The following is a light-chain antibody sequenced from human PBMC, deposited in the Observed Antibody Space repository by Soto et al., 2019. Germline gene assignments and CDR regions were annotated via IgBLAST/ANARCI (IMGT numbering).Light chain of an antibody. V-gene: IGKV1-5*03. CDR2: KAS. Sequence: DIQMTQSPSKLSASVGDTVTITCRASQSISHWLAWYQQKPGQAPKLLIHKASTVESGVPSRFSGSGSGTEFTLTISSLQPDDFATFYCQQYDLFPYTFGQGTKLEIK. CDR3: QQYDLFPYT. J-gene: IGKJ2*01. CDR1: QSISHW.